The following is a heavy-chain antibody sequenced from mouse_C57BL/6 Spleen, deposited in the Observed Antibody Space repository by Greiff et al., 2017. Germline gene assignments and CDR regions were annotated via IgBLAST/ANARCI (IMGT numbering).Heavy chain of an antibody. D-gene: IGHD1-1*01. CDR3: TRAPDYYGSSEFFDY. CDR1: GFNIKDDY. V-gene: IGHV14-4*01. CDR2: IDPENGDT. J-gene: IGHJ2*01. Sequence: EVKLQESGAELVRPGASVKLSCTASGFNIKDDYMHWVKQRPEQGLEWIGWIDPENGDTEYASKFQGKATITADTSSNTAYLQLSSLTSEDTAVYYCTRAPDYYGSSEFFDYWGQGTTLTVSS.